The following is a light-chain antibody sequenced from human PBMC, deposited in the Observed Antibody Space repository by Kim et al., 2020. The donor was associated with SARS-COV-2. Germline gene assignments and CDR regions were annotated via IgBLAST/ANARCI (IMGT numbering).Light chain of an antibody. CDR1: QGVSATE. J-gene: IGKJ2*01. CDR2: GTS. V-gene: IGKV3-20*01. CDR3: QRYGTSPPYS. Sequence: EIVLTQSPATLSLSPGESATLSCRASQGVSATEFTWYQQKPGQAPSLLIYGTSRRASGLPDRLSGSGDQADFTLTISRLQPEDFAIYYCQRYGTSPPYSFGQGTRREI.